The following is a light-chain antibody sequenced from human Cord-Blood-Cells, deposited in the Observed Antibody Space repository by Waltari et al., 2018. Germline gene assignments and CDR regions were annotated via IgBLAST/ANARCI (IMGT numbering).Light chain of an antibody. CDR1: QSVLYSSNNKNY. CDR2: WAS. J-gene: IGKJ1*01. V-gene: IGKV4-1*01. CDR3: QQYYSTPRT. Sequence: DIVMTQSPDSLAVSLSERATIHCKSSQSVLYSSNNKNYLAWYQQKPGQPPKLLIYWASTRESGVPDRFSGSGSGTDFTLTISSLQAEDVAVYYCQQYYSTPRTFGQGTKVEIK.